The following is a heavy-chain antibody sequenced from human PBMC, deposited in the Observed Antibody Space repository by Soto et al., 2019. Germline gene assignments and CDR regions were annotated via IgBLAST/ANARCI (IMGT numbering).Heavy chain of an antibody. V-gene: IGHV3-23*01. D-gene: IGHD4-17*01. CDR1: RIGSRNYA. CDR2: ITDIGDNS. Sequence: GRSLRLSCAAARIGSRNYARTSVRQAPGKALKCITAITDIGDNSIYVGSVRGRFTMSRDDSKNIVYLQMNSLRVEDTARYFCAKGSLRWCSPRRACYPLDLWGQGVPVTVS. J-gene: IGHJ5*02. CDR3: AKGSLRWCSPRRACYPLDL.